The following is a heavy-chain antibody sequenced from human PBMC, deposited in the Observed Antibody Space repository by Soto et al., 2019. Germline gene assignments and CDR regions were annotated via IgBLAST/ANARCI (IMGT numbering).Heavy chain of an antibody. J-gene: IGHJ6*02. Sequence: PSETLSLTCTVSGGSVSSGSYYWSWIRQPPGKGLEWIGYIYYSGSTNYNPSLKSRVTISVDTSKNQFSLKLSSVTAADTAVYYCARDDSNYGYYYYGMDVWGQGTTVTVSS. CDR3: ARDDSNYGYYYYGMDV. CDR1: GGSVSSGSYY. D-gene: IGHD4-4*01. CDR2: IYYSGST. V-gene: IGHV4-61*01.